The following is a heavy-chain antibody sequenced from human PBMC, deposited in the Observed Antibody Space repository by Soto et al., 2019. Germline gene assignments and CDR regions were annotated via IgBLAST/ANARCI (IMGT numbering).Heavy chain of an antibody. CDR1: GYTFTSYY. Sequence: QVQLVQSGAEVKKPGASVKVSCKASGYTFTSYYMHWVRQAPGQGLSWMGIINTSGGSTSYAQKFQGRVTIPRDTSTTTVYMELSSLRSEDTDVYYCARVRDRITMIVAGGDALDIWGQGTMVTVSS. J-gene: IGHJ3*02. V-gene: IGHV1-46*01. D-gene: IGHD3-22*01. CDR2: INTSGGST. CDR3: ARVRDRITMIVAGGDALDI.